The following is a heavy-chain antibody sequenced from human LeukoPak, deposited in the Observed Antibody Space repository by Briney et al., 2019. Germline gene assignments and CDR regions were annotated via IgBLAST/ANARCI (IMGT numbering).Heavy chain of an antibody. D-gene: IGHD3-22*01. Sequence: SETLSLTCTVSGGSISSGDYYWSWIRQPPGKGLEWIGYIYYSGSTYYNPSLKSRVTISVDTSKNQFSLKLSSVTAADTAVYYCARYLYDSSGYYYVPFDICGQGTMVTVSS. CDR1: GGSISSGDYY. J-gene: IGHJ3*02. CDR2: IYYSGST. CDR3: ARYLYDSSGYYYVPFDI. V-gene: IGHV4-30-4*01.